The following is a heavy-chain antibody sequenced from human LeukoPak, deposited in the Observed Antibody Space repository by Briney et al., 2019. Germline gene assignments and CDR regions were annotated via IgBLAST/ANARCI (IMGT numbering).Heavy chain of an antibody. Sequence: GGSLRLSCAASGFTFSSYSMNWVRQAPGKGLEWVSSISSSSSYIYYADSVKGRFTTSRDNAKNSLYLQMNSLRAEDTAVYYCARVTRYCSGGSCSENDYWGQGTLVTVSS. D-gene: IGHD2-15*01. CDR3: ARVTRYCSGGSCSENDY. J-gene: IGHJ4*02. V-gene: IGHV3-21*01. CDR1: GFTFSSYS. CDR2: ISSSSSYI.